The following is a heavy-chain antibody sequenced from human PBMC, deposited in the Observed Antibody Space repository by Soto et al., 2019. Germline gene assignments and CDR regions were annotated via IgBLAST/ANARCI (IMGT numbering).Heavy chain of an antibody. CDR2: MNPNSGNT. V-gene: IGHV1-8*01. Sequence: ASVKVSCKASGYTFTSYDINWVRQATGQGLEWMGRMNPNSGNTGYAQKFQGRVTMTRNTSISTAYMELSSLRSEDTAVYYCARVVLRFLEWLPDYYYYMDVWGKGTTVTVS. J-gene: IGHJ6*03. CDR3: ARVVLRFLEWLPDYYYYMDV. D-gene: IGHD3-3*01. CDR1: GYTFTSYD.